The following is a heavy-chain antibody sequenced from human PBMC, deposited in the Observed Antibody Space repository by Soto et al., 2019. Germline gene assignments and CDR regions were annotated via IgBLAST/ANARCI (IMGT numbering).Heavy chain of an antibody. D-gene: IGHD7-27*01. V-gene: IGHV3-30-3*01. CDR2: ISYDGTNK. Sequence: GGSLRLSCAASGFSFSTSPMHWVRQAPGKGPEWVALISYDGTNKFYADSVKGRFTISRDNSKSTLYLQVDSLRPEDAAVYYCARDPKTSGGKHWAFTYFDSWGQGTLVTVYS. CDR1: GFSFSTSP. J-gene: IGHJ4*02. CDR3: ARDPKTSGGKHWAFTYFDS.